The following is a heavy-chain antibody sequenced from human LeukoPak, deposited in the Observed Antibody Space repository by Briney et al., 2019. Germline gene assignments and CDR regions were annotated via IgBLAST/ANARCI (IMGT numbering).Heavy chain of an antibody. D-gene: IGHD5-24*01. Sequence: HPGGSLRLSCAASGFSFSNYSMNWVRQAPGKGLEWVSYISSSSSTIYYADSVKGRFTISRDNAKNSLYLQMNSLRAEDTAVYYCARGDGYNYYQLDYWGQGTLVTVSS. V-gene: IGHV3-48*01. CDR3: ARGDGYNYYQLDY. J-gene: IGHJ4*02. CDR1: GFSFSNYS. CDR2: ISSSSSTI.